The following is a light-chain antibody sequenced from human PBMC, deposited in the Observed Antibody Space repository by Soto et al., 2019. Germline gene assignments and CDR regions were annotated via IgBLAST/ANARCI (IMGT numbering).Light chain of an antibody. CDR1: QSVLYSSNNKNY. J-gene: IGKJ1*01. V-gene: IGKV4-1*01. CDR2: WAS. Sequence: DIVMTQSPDSLAVSLGERATINCKSSQSVLYSSNNKNYLAWYQQKPGQPPKLLIYWASTRESGVPDRFSGSGSGTDFTLTISNLQAEDVAVYYCHQYYRTPWTFGQGTKVEIK. CDR3: HQYYRTPWT.